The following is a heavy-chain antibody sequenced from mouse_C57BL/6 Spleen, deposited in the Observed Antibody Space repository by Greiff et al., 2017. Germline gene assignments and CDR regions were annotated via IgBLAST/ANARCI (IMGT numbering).Heavy chain of an antibody. J-gene: IGHJ2*01. CDR3: ARKGYYGSNFDY. D-gene: IGHD1-1*01. CDR1: GFTFTDYY. Sequence: VQLKESGPVLVKPGPSVKISCKASGFTFTDYYMHWVQQSHGKSLEWIGLVYPYNGGTSYNQKFKGKATLTDDTSSSPAYMELNSLASEDSAVYCCARKGYYGSNFDYWGQGTTLTVSS. CDR2: VYPYNGGT. V-gene: IGHV1-36*01.